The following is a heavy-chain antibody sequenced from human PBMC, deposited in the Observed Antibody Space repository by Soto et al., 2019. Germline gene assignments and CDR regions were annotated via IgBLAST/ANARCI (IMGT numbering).Heavy chain of an antibody. CDR1: GFTLDSYW. D-gene: IGHD2-21*01. CDR2: INSDGSST. Sequence: PGGSLRLSCAASGFTLDSYWMHWVRQAPGKGLVWVSRINSDGSSTSYADSVKGRFTISRDNAKNTLYLQMNSLRAEDTAVYYCARVDIPRGFDPWGQGTLVTVSS. J-gene: IGHJ5*02. V-gene: IGHV3-74*01. CDR3: ARVDIPRGFDP.